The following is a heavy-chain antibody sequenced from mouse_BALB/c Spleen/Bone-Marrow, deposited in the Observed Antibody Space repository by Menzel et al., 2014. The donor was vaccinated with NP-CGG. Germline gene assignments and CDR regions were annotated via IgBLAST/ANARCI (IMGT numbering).Heavy chain of an antibody. D-gene: IGHD1-1*01. CDR2: IRNKANGYTT. V-gene: IGHV7-3*02. CDR1: GFTFTDYY. CDR3: ARDAGYFYGSSFDY. J-gene: IGHJ2*01. Sequence: EVQLQQSGGGLVQPGGSLRLSCATSGFTFTDYYMSWVRQPPGKALEWLGFIRNKANGYTTEYSASVKGRFTISRDNSQSILYLQMNTLRAEDSATYYCARDAGYFYGSSFDYWGQGTPLTVSS.